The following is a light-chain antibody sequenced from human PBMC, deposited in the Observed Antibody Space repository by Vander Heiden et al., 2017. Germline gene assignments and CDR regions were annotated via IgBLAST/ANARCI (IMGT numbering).Light chain of an antibody. J-gene: IGLJ1*01. CDR2: DVS. CDR1: SSDVGAYNY. Sequence: QSALTQPASVSGSTGQSIPISCTGTSSDVGAYNYVSWYQQHPGKAPKVMISDVSNRPSGVSNRFSGSKSGNTASLTISGLQAEDEADYYCSSYTSSLTRVFGSGTKVTVL. CDR3: SSYTSSLTRV. V-gene: IGLV2-14*01.